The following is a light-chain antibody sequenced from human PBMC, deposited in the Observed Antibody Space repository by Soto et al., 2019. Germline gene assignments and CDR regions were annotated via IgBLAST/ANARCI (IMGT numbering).Light chain of an antibody. CDR1: NIGGKS. V-gene: IGLV3-21*02. J-gene: IGLJ2*01. CDR2: ADS. Sequence: SYELTQPPSVSVAPGQTARITCGGNNIGGKSVHWYQQKPGQAPVLVVYADSDRPSGIPERFSGSNSGNTATLTINRVEAGDETDYCCQVWDSSSDHVVFGGGTKLTVL. CDR3: QVWDSSSDHVV.